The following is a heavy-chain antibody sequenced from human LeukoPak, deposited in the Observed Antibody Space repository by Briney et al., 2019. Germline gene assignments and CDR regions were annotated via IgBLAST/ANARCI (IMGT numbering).Heavy chain of an antibody. D-gene: IGHD3-22*01. CDR1: GGTFSSYA. J-gene: IGHJ3*02. V-gene: IGHV1-69*05. Sequence: ASVKVSCKASGGTFSSYAISWVRQAPGQGLEWMGGIIPIFGTANYAQKFQGRVTITTDESTSTAYMELSSLRSEDTAVYYCARAPYYYDGSGYYYEAFDIWGQGTMVTVSS. CDR3: ARAPYYYDGSGYYYEAFDI. CDR2: IIPIFGTA.